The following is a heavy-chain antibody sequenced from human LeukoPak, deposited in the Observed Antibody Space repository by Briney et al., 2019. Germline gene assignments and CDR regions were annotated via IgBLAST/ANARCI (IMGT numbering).Heavy chain of an antibody. CDR1: GFTFRSYG. CDR3: ARELPPLVKFYFDH. Sequence: GGSLRLSCVASGFTFRSYGMHWVRQAPGKGLEWVAVISYDGSNKYYADSVKGRFTISRDNPKNTLYMQMNSLRAEDTAVYYCARELPPLVKFYFDHWGQGTLVTVSS. CDR2: ISYDGSNK. J-gene: IGHJ4*02. V-gene: IGHV3-30*03. D-gene: IGHD1-26*01.